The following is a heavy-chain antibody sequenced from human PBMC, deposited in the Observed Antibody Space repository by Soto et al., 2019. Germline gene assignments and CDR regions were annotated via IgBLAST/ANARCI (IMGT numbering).Heavy chain of an antibody. V-gene: IGHV3-7*05. Sequence: EVQLEESGGDLVQPGGSLRLSCAASGFTLSAYWMTWVRQAPGKGLEWVANINRDGSKKSYLDSVRGRFTISRDNVGNSLYFQIDSLRADDTALYYCARDVSTGSSSLYLDAFDIWGQGTMVTGSS. CDR1: GFTLSAYW. D-gene: IGHD6-13*01. CDR3: ARDVSTGSSSLYLDAFDI. J-gene: IGHJ3*02. CDR2: INRDGSKK.